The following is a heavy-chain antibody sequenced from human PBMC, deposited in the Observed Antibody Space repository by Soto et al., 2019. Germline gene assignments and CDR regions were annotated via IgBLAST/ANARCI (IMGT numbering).Heavy chain of an antibody. CDR3: AHPQAYYYDSSGYYYWFDP. CDR2: IYWDDDK. J-gene: IGHJ5*02. Sequence: QITLKESGPTLVKPTQTLTLTCTFSGFSLSTSGVGVGWIRQPPGKALEWLALIYWDDDKRYSPSLKSRLTITKDTSKNQVVLTMTHMDPVDTATYYCAHPQAYYYDSSGYYYWFDPWGQGTLVTVSS. D-gene: IGHD3-22*01. V-gene: IGHV2-5*02. CDR1: GFSLSTSGVG.